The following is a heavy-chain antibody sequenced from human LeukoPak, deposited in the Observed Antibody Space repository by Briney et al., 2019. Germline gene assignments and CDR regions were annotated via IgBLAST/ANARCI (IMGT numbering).Heavy chain of an antibody. V-gene: IGHV3-7*01. J-gene: IGHJ5*01. Sequence: GGSLRLSCAASGFTFSDNWMTWVRQAPGKGLEWVANIKEDGSAEDYVDSVKGRFTISRDNAKNSLYPQMNSLRAEDTAIYYCARDPFGWNSCDSWGQGTLVTVSS. D-gene: IGHD4-23*01. CDR3: ARDPFGWNSCDS. CDR1: GFTFSDNW. CDR2: IKEDGSAE.